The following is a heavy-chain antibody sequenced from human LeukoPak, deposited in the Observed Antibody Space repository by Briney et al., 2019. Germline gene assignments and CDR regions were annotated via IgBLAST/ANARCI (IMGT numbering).Heavy chain of an antibody. J-gene: IGHJ5*02. CDR1: GGSFSGYY. Sequence: PSETLSLTCAVYGGSFSGYYWSWIRQPPGKGLEWIGEINHSGSTNYNPSLKSRVTISVDTSKNQFSLKLSSVTAADTAVYYCARGNYYGSGSYYNKPAQYNWFDPWGQGTLVTVSS. D-gene: IGHD3-10*01. CDR2: INHSGST. V-gene: IGHV4-34*01. CDR3: ARGNYYGSGSYYNKPAQYNWFDP.